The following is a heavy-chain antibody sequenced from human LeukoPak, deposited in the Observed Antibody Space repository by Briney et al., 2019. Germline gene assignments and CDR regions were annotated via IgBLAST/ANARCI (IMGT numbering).Heavy chain of an antibody. CDR3: ARDRRPALDY. Sequence: PSETLSLTCAVYGGSFSGYYWSWIRQPPGKGLEWIGYIYYSGSTNYNPSLKSRVTISVDTSKNQFSLKLSSVTAADTAVYYCARDRRPALDYWGQGTLVTVSS. V-gene: IGHV4-59*01. CDR2: IYYSGST. CDR1: GGSFSGYY. J-gene: IGHJ4*02.